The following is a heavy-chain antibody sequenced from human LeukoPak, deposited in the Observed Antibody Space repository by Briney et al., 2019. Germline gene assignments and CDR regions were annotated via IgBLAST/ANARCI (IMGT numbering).Heavy chain of an antibody. V-gene: IGHV4-59*01. CDR1: GGSISSYY. Sequence: PSETLSLTCTVSGGSISSYYWSWLRQPPGKGLEWIGYIYYSGSTNYNPSLKSRVTISVDTSKNQFSLKLSSVTAADTAVYYCARSLAYCGGDCYSTGDDAFDIWGQGTMVTVSS. CDR2: IYYSGST. J-gene: IGHJ3*02. D-gene: IGHD2-21*02. CDR3: ARSLAYCGGDCYSTGDDAFDI.